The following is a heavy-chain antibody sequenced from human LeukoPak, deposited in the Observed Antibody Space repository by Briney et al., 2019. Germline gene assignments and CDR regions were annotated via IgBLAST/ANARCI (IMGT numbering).Heavy chain of an antibody. CDR3: ARGGGESYYLDY. J-gene: IGHJ4*02. D-gene: IGHD1-26*01. CDR1: GFTFSSYT. V-gene: IGHV4-34*01. CDR2: INHSGST. Sequence: PGGSLRLSCAASGFTFSSYTMNWIRQPPGKGLEWIGEINHSGSTNYNPSLKSRVTISVDTSKNQFSLKLSSVTAADTAVYYCARGGGESYYLDYWGQGTLVTVSS.